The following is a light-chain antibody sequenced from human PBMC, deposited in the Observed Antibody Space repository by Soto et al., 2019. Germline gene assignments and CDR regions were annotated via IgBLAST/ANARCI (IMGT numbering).Light chain of an antibody. CDR1: TSDVGGYIS. Sequence: QSALTQPASVSGSPGQAVTISCTGTTSDVGGYISVSWYQQHPGKAPKLMISEVSNRPSGVSNRFSGSKSRDTASLTISGLQAIDDADYYCSSYTGSSTLEVFGSGPQLTVL. CDR2: EVS. J-gene: IGLJ1*01. CDR3: SSYTGSSTLEV. V-gene: IGLV2-14*01.